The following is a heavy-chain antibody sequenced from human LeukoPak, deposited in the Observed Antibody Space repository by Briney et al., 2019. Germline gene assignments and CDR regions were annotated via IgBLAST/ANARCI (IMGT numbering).Heavy chain of an antibody. J-gene: IGHJ4*02. CDR1: GGSFSGYY. CDR2: INHSGST. Sequence: SETLSLTCAVYGGSFSGYYWSWIRQPPGKGLEWIGEINHSGSTNYNPSLKSRVTISVDTSKNQFSLKLSSVTAADTAVYYCARGRGYRGYDTTDYWGQGTLVTVSS. CDR3: ARGRGYRGYDTTDY. V-gene: IGHV4-34*01. D-gene: IGHD5-12*01.